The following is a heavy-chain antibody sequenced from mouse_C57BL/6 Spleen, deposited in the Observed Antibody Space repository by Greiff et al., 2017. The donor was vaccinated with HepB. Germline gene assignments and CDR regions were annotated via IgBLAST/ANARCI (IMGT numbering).Heavy chain of an antibody. V-gene: IGHV1-62-2*01. CDR3: ARHLYYDYDRGYAMDY. J-gene: IGHJ4*01. CDR1: GYTFTEYT. Sequence: QVQLQQSGAELVKPGASVKLSCKASGYTFTEYTIHWVKQRSGQGLEWIGWFYPGSGSIKYNEKFKDKATLTADKSSSTVYMELSRLTSEDSAVYFFARHLYYDYDRGYAMDYWGQGTSVTVSS. CDR2: FYPGSGSI. D-gene: IGHD2-4*01.